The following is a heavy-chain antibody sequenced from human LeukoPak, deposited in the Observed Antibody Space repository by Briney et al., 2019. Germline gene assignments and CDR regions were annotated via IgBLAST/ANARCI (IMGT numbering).Heavy chain of an antibody. CDR2: IRSKANSYAT. Sequence: GGSLRLSCAASGFTFSGSAMHWVRQASGKGLEWVGRIRSKANSYATAYAASVKGRFTISRDDSKNTAYLQMNSLKTEDTAVYYCTSWSIERVTTGAGYWGQGTLVTVSS. CDR3: TSWSIERVTTGAGY. D-gene: IGHD4-17*01. CDR1: GFTFSGSA. V-gene: IGHV3-73*01. J-gene: IGHJ4*02.